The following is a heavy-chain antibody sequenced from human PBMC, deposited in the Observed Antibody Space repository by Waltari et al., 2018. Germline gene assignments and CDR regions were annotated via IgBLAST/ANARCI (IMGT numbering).Heavy chain of an antibody. J-gene: IGHJ6*03. CDR1: SGSLTGYH. CDR2: INHSGNT. Sequence: QVHLQQWGAGLLKPSETLSLTCGVYSGSLTGYHWNWIRQAPGTGLEWIVEINHSGNTDYTPSLESRVTISADTSKNQFSLHLTSVTAADTAVYYCARGHPFTIVSPRYYYYYYMDVWDKGTAVTVSS. V-gene: IGHV4-34*01. D-gene: IGHD3-9*01. CDR3: ARGHPFTIVSPRYYYYYYMDV.